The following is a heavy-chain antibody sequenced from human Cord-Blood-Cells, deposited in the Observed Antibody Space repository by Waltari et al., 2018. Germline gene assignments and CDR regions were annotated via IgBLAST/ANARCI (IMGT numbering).Heavy chain of an antibody. CDR1: YTLTELS. V-gene: IGHV1-24*01. J-gene: IGHJ6*02. CDR2: FDPEDGET. Sequence: YTLTELSMHWVRQAPGKGLEWMGGFDPEDGETIYAQKFQGRVTMTEDTSTDTAYMELSSLRSEDTAVYYCATLNCSGGSCYSYYYGMDVWGQGTTVTVSS. CDR3: ATLNCSGGSCYSYYYGMDV. D-gene: IGHD2-15*01.